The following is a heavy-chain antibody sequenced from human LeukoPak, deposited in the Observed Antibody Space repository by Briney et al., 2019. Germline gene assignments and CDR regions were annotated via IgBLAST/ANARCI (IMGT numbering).Heavy chain of an antibody. CDR3: ARDPSPGIFGVVTLYYYYYMDV. CDR1: GYTFTGFY. D-gene: IGHD3-3*01. V-gene: IGHV1-2*02. J-gene: IGHJ6*03. CDR2: INPKSGGT. Sequence: ASVKVSCKASGYTFTGFYMHWVRQAPGQGLEWMGWINPKSGGTNYAQKFQGRVTMTRDTSTSTAYMELRSLRSDDTAVYYCARDPSPGIFGVVTLYYYYYMDVWGKGTTVTVSS.